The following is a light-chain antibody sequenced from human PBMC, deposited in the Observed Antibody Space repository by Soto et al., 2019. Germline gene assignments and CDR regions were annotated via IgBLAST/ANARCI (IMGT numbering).Light chain of an antibody. J-gene: IGKJ1*01. V-gene: IGKV3-15*01. CDR3: QQYNNWPPWT. CDR2: GAS. Sequence: EIVMTQSPDTLSVSPGGRATLSCRASQSVSRNLAWYQQKPGQAPRLLIYGASTRATGIPARFSGSGSGTDFTLTISSLQSEDFAVYYCQQYNNWPPWTFGQGTKVDIK. CDR1: QSVSRN.